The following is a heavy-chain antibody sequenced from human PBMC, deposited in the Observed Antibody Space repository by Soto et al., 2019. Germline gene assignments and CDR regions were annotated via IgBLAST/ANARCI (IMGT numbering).Heavy chain of an antibody. CDR2: LRSKANSYAT. Sequence: PGGSLRLSCAASGFTFSGSAMHWVRQASGKGLEWVGRLRSKANSYATAYAASVKGRFTISRDDSKNTAYLQMNSLKTEDTAVYYCTRAHHDYGDYAGVVFGYWGQGTLVTVSS. CDR1: GFTFSGSA. V-gene: IGHV3-73*01. CDR3: TRAHHDYGDYAGVVFGY. D-gene: IGHD4-17*01. J-gene: IGHJ4*02.